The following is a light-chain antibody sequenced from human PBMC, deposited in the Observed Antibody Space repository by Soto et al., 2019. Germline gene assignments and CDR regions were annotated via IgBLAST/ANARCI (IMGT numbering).Light chain of an antibody. CDR1: SSDIGGYNS. J-gene: IGLJ3*02. CDR3: SSYARTFL. CDR2: DVT. Sequence: QSALTQSPSASGSPGQSVTISCTGTSSDIGGYNSVSWYQQHPGKAPKVMIYDVTKRPSGVPDRFSGSKSGNTASLTVSALQAEDEADYYCSSYARTFLFGGGTKLTVL. V-gene: IGLV2-8*01.